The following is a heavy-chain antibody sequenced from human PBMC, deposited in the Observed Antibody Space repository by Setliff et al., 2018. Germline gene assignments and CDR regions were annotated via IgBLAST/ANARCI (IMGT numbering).Heavy chain of an antibody. D-gene: IGHD3-10*01. CDR3: ARGSTMIQGVRLYYHGLDV. V-gene: IGHV4-61*02. CDR1: GGSISSATSY. J-gene: IGHJ6*02. Sequence: TLSLTCIVSGGSISSATSYWNWIRQPAGKELEWIGRIYAIRSTNYNPSLKSRVTISLDTSNNQFSLKLSSVTAADTAVYYCARGSTMIQGVRLYYHGLDVWGQGTTVTV. CDR2: IYAIRST.